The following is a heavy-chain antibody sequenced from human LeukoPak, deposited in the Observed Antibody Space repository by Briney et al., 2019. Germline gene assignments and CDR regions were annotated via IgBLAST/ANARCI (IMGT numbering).Heavy chain of an antibody. Sequence: ASVTVSFTASGYTFTTSDINWVRQAPGQGRQGMGWMNPNSGNAVYAQKFQGRVTITRSTSINTAYMELSSLRSEDTAVYYCARGSSRSFDIWGLGTMVTVSS. V-gene: IGHV1-8*01. CDR3: ARGSSRSFDI. CDR2: MNPNSGNA. J-gene: IGHJ3*02. D-gene: IGHD3-10*01. CDR1: GYTFTTSD.